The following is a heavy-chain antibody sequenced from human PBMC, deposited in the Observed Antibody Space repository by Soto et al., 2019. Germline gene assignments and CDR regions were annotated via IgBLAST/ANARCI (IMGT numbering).Heavy chain of an antibody. J-gene: IGHJ4*02. V-gene: IGHV3-23*01. CDR2: ITGSGGST. D-gene: IGHD3-9*01. CDR1: GFTFSTYA. Sequence: PVGSLRLSCAASGFTFSTYAMTWVRQAPGKGLEWVSGITGSGGSTFYADSVKGRFTISRDNSKNTLYLQMNSLRAEDTAVYYCAKVDYDILAGYSNPYYFDYWGQGTLVIVSS. CDR3: AKVDYDILAGYSNPYYFDY.